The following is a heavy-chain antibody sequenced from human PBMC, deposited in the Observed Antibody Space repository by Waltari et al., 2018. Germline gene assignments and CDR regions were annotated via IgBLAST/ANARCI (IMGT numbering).Heavy chain of an antibody. Sequence: QVQLIQSGAEVKKPGASVKVSCKVSGYTLTELSMHWVRQAPGKGREWMGGFDHEDGEAINAQKFQGRVTMTEDTSTDTAYMEVSSLRSEDTAVYYCATGYNYGSGGMDVWGQGTTVTVSS. J-gene: IGHJ6*02. D-gene: IGHD5-18*01. CDR3: ATGYNYGSGGMDV. V-gene: IGHV1-24*01. CDR1: GYTLTELS. CDR2: FDHEDGEA.